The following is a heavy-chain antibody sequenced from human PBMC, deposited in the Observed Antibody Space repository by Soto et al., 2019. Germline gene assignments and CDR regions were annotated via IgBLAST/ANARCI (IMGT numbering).Heavy chain of an antibody. D-gene: IGHD6-19*01. V-gene: IGHV4-39*01. CDR2: IYYTGRT. CDR1: GGSISGSSYY. Sequence: QLQLQESGPGLVKPSETLSLTCTVSGGSISGSSYYWGWIRQPPGKGLEWIGAIYYTGRTYYKPSLKSPVTISVDTSKNQFSLKLNSVSAADTAVYYCASGGEGSIAVAGWGQGTLVTVSS. J-gene: IGHJ4*02. CDR3: ASGGEGSIAVAG.